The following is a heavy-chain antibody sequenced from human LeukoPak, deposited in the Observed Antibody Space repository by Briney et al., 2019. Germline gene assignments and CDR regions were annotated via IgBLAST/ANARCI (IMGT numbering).Heavy chain of an antibody. D-gene: IGHD2-15*01. Sequence: GGSLRLFCAASGFTFSDHYMDWVRQAPGKGLEWVGRTRNKPNNYTTEYAASVKGRFTISRDDSKNSLYLQMNSLKTEDTAVYYCARDSYCSGGTCYFHFDYWGQGTLVTVSS. CDR1: GFTFSDHY. J-gene: IGHJ4*02. V-gene: IGHV3-72*01. CDR2: TRNKPNNYTT. CDR3: ARDSYCSGGTCYFHFDY.